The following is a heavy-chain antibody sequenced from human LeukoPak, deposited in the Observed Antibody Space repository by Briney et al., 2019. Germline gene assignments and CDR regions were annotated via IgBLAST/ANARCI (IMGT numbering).Heavy chain of an antibody. Sequence: SETLSLTCTVSGGSIRSSYYYWSWIRQPPGKGLEWIGYIYYSGSTNYNPSLKSRVTISVDTSKNQFSLKLSSVTAADTAVYYCARDSLFDYWGQGTLVTVSS. J-gene: IGHJ4*02. CDR2: IYYSGST. V-gene: IGHV4-61*01. CDR3: ARDSLFDY. CDR1: GGSIRSSYYY.